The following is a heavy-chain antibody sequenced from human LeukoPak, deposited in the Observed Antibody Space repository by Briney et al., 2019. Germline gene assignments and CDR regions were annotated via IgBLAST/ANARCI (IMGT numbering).Heavy chain of an antibody. CDR2: ISWNSGSI. Sequence: GRSLRLSCAASGFTFDDYAMHWVRQAPGKGLEWVSGISWNSGSIGYADSVKGRFTISRDNAKNSLYLQMNSLRAEDTALYYCRGYYYDSSTFDYWGQGTLVTVSS. V-gene: IGHV3-9*01. D-gene: IGHD3-22*01. J-gene: IGHJ4*02. CDR1: GFTFDDYA. CDR3: RGYYYDSSTFDY.